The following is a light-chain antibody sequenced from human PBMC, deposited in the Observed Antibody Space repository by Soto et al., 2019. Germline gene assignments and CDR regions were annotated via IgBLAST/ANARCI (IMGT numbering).Light chain of an antibody. CDR2: LEGSGSY. V-gene: IGLV4-60*03. CDR3: ETWDSNTRV. CDR1: SGHSSYI. J-gene: IGLJ3*02. Sequence: QLVLTQSSSASASLGSSVKLTCTLSSGHSSYIIAWHQQQPGKAPRYLMKLEGSGSYNKGSGVPDRFSGSSSGADRYLTISTLQSEDEADYYCETWDSNTRVFGGGTTLTVL.